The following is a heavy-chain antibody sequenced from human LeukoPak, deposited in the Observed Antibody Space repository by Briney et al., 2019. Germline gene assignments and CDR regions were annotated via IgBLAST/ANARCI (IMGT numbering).Heavy chain of an antibody. Sequence: ASVKVSCKASGYTFTSYGISWVRQAPGQGLEWMGWISAYNGNTNYAQKLQGRVTMTTDPSTSTAYMELRSLRSDDTAVYYCARVDVVAARYYYYYMDVWGKGTTVTVSS. V-gene: IGHV1-18*01. CDR2: ISAYNGNT. D-gene: IGHD2-2*01. CDR1: GYTFTSYG. CDR3: ARVDVVAARYYYYYMDV. J-gene: IGHJ6*03.